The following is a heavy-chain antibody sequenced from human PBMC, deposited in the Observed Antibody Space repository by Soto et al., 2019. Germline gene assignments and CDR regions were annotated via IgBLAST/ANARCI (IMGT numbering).Heavy chain of an antibody. Sequence: QVQLEQSGAEVKKPGSSVKVSCKASGGAFSTSAISWVRQAPGQGLEWMGVIIPISLTPLYARQFQGRVTINADESTTTAYMELNSLRSEDTAVYYCATEAPGFHREVVAISPTGMDVWGLGTTVTVSS. CDR2: IIPISLTP. CDR3: ATEAPGFHREVVAISPTGMDV. J-gene: IGHJ6*02. V-gene: IGHV1-69*01. D-gene: IGHD3-3*01. CDR1: GGAFSTSA.